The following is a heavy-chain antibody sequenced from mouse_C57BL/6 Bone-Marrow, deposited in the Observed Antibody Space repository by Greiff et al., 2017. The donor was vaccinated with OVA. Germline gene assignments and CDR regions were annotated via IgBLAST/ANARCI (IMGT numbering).Heavy chain of an antibody. CDR3: ARQGYVYYDYDDSLFDY. CDR1: GYTFTCYW. J-gene: IGHJ2*01. V-gene: IGHV1-64*01. CDR2: IHPNSGST. D-gene: IGHD2-4*01. Sequence: VQLQQSGAELVKPGASVKLSCKASGYTFTCYWMHWVKQRPGQGLEWIGMIHPNSGSTNYNEKFKSKATLTVDKSSSTAYMQLSSLTSEDSAVYYCARQGYVYYDYDDSLFDYWGQGTTLTVSS.